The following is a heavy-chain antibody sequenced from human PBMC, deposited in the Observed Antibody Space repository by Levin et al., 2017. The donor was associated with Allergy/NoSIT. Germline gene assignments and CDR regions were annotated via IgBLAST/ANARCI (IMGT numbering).Heavy chain of an antibody. CDR2: IRSKANSYAT. J-gene: IGHJ5*02. CDR3: TRQVQYCSGGSCYSDGFDP. D-gene: IGHD2-15*01. CDR1: GFTFSGSA. Sequence: GGSLRLSCAASGFTFSGSAMHWVRQASGKGLEWVGRIRSKANSYATAYAASVKGRFTISRDDSKNTAYLQMNSLKTEDTAVYYCTRQVQYCSGGSCYSDGFDPWGQGTLVTVSS. V-gene: IGHV3-73*01.